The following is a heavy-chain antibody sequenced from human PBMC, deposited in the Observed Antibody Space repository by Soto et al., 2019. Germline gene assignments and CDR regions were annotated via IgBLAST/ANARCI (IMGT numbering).Heavy chain of an antibody. CDR2: ISSSSSYI. Sequence: EVQLVESGGGLVQPGGSLRLSCAASGFTFSSYSMNWVRQAPGKGLEWVSSISSSSSYIYYADSVKGRFTISRDNAKNSLYLQMNSLRAEDTAVYYCAPIGSTSFFDYWGQGTLVTVSS. D-gene: IGHD2-2*01. J-gene: IGHJ4*02. CDR1: GFTFSSYS. CDR3: APIGSTSFFDY. V-gene: IGHV3-21*01.